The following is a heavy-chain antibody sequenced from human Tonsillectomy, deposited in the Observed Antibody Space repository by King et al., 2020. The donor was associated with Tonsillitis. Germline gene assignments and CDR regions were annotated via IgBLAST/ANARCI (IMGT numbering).Heavy chain of an antibody. CDR3: AKGPHLEWLLYSGLDV. CDR1: GVTFSSYA. V-gene: IGHV3-23*04. J-gene: IGHJ6*02. CDR2: ISSSGGKT. Sequence: VQLVESGGGLLQPGQSLRLSCAVSGVTFSSYAMTWVRQAPGKGLEWVSGISSSGGKTYYADSVKGRFSISRDNSKNTLYLQMNSLRVEDTAVYYCAKGPHLEWLLYSGLDVWGQGTTVTVSS. D-gene: IGHD3-3*01.